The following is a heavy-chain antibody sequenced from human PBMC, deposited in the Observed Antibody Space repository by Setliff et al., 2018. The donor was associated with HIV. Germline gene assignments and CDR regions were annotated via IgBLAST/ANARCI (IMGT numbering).Heavy chain of an antibody. CDR1: GFNLDDYA. CDR3: AKDWREGCAESRCHSYYYMDV. Sequence: GGSLRLSCAASGFNLDDYAMHWVRQVPGKGLEWVSGLSWNRAYIAYGDSVRGRFTISRDNSKKSLYLQMNDLRPGDTALYFCAKDWREGCAESRCHSYYYMDVWGQGTTVTVSS. V-gene: IGHV3-9*01. CDR2: LSWNRAYI. J-gene: IGHJ6*03. D-gene: IGHD1-26*01.